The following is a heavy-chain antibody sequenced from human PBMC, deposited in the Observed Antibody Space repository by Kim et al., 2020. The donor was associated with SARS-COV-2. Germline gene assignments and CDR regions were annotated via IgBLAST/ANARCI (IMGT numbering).Heavy chain of an antibody. CDR2: ISSSGGVT. CDR1: GFTFSSYA. D-gene: IGHD1-26*01. V-gene: IGHV3-64*02. CDR3: ARDPGWGSGSYLDH. Sequence: GGSLRLSCAASGFTFSSYAMHWVRQAPGKGLEYVSAISSSGGVTSYADSVKGRFTISRDNSKSTLYLQMGSLRAEDMAVYYCARDPGWGSGSYLDHWGQGTLVTVSS. J-gene: IGHJ4*02.